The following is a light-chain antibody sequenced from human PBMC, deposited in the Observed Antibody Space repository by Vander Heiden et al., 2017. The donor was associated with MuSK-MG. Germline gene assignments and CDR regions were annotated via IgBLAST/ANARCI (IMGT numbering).Light chain of an antibody. CDR3: QPSSSTPWT. Sequence: DIQMTQSSSFLASFCGDRVTITCRASQTINYYLYWYQQKPGEDPQLLIYAASTQQSGVPSRFSGSGCETDCTLTISSLPPGDFATYYCQPSSSTPWTFGQGTQV. CDR1: QTINYY. CDR2: AAS. J-gene: IGKJ1*01. V-gene: IGKV1-39*01.